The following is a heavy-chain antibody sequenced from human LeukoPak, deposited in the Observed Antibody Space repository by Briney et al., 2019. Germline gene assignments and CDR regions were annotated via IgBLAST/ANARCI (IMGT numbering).Heavy chain of an antibody. D-gene: IGHD2-15*01. CDR2: IIPIFGIA. CDR3: AREDCSGGSCYSDWAY. V-gene: IGHV1-69*04. CDR1: GGTFSSYA. Sequence: GASVKVSCKASGGTFSSYAISWVRQAPGQGLEWMGRIIPIFGIANYAQKFQGRVTITADKSTSTAYMELSSPRSEDTAVYYCAREDCSGGSCYSDWAYWGQGTLVTVSS. J-gene: IGHJ4*02.